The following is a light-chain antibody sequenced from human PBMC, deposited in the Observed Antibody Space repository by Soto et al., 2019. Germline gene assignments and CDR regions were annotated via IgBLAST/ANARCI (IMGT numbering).Light chain of an antibody. CDR1: SSDVGGYDF. CDR3: SSYTSSSLLYV. J-gene: IGLJ1*01. Sequence: ALTQPASVSGSPGQSITISCTGTSSDVGGYDFVSWYQQHAGRAPKLLIYEVSRRPSGVSNRFSGSKSGNTASLTISGLQAEDEADYYCSSYTSSSLLYVFGTGTKVTVL. CDR2: EVS. V-gene: IGLV2-14*01.